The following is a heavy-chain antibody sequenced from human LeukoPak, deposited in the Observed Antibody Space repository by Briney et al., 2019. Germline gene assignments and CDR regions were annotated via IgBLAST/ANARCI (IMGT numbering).Heavy chain of an antibody. CDR1: GFTFSRFW. Sequence: GGSLRLSCAASGFTFSRFWMSWVRQAPGKGLEWVANIKQDGSEKYYLDSVKGRFTISRDNAKNSLYLQMNSLRAEDTAVFYCARDGTYTDYDPDFDIWGQGTLVTVYS. J-gene: IGHJ4*02. CDR3: ARDGTYTDYDPDFDI. D-gene: IGHD5-12*01. CDR2: IKQDGSEK. V-gene: IGHV3-7*04.